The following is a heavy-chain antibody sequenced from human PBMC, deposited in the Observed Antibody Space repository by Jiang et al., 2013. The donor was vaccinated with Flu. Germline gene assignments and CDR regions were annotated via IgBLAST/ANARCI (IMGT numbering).Heavy chain of an antibody. CDR3: ARHAGRSGYSGYDLRITLNN. V-gene: IGHV4-39*01. D-gene: IGHD5-12*01. J-gene: IGHJ4*02. CDR2: IYYSGST. Sequence: PGKGLEWIGSIYYSGSTYYNPSLKSRVTISVDTSKNQFSLKLSSVTAADTAVYYCARHAGRSGYSGYDLRITLNNWGQGTLVTVSS.